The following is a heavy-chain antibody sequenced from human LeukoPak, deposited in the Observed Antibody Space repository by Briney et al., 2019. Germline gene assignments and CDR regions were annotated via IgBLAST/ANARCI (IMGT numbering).Heavy chain of an antibody. CDR1: EFTFTNYW. CDR3: ASSSYSSSSS. J-gene: IGHJ5*02. CDR2: INEDGSKK. D-gene: IGHD6-6*01. V-gene: IGHV3-7*01. Sequence: GGSLRLSCAASEFTFTNYWMIWVRQAPGKGLEWVANINEDGSKKYYVGSVEGRFTISRDNAKNSVFLQMNSLRAEDTAMYYCASSSYSSSSSWGQGTLVTVSS.